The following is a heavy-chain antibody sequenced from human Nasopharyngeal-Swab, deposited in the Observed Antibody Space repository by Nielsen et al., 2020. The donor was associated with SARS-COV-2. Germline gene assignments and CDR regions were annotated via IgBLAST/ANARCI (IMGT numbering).Heavy chain of an antibody. J-gene: IGHJ6*02. CDR3: ARYRQYRGYYYYGVDV. Sequence: SETLSLTCAVYGGSFSGYFWSWIRQPPGKGLEWIGEINHSGSTNYNPSLKSRVTISVDTSKNQFSLKLSSVTAADTAAYYCARYRQYRGYYYYGVDVWGQGTTVTVSS. D-gene: IGHD6-13*01. CDR1: GGSFSGYF. CDR2: INHSGST. V-gene: IGHV4-34*01.